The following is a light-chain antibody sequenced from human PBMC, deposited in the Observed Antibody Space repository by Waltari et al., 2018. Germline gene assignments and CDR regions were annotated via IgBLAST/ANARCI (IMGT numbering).Light chain of an antibody. V-gene: IGLV2-14*03. J-gene: IGLJ2*01. CDR3: SSYTSSGTLRV. CDR1: SSDVGGSNY. CDR2: DVS. Sequence: QSALTQPASVSGSLGQSITISCTGTSSDVGGSNYFSWYQQHPGKAPKLMIYDVSKRPSGVSNRFSGSKSGNTASLTISGLQAEDEADYYCSSYTSSGTLRVFGGGTKLTVL.